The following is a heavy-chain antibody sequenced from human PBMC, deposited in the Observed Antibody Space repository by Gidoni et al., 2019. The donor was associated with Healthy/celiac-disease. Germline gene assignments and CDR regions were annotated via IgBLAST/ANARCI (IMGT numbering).Heavy chain of an antibody. D-gene: IGHD6-6*01. Sequence: QVQLQESGPGLVKPSQTLSLTCTVSGGSISSGSYYWSWIRQPAGKGLEWIGRIYTSGSTNYNPSLKSRVTISVDTSKNQFSLKLSSVTAADTAVYYCARESIAARLCLDYWGQGTLVTVSS. CDR1: GGSISSGSYY. CDR2: IYTSGST. CDR3: ARESIAARLCLDY. V-gene: IGHV4-61*02. J-gene: IGHJ4*02.